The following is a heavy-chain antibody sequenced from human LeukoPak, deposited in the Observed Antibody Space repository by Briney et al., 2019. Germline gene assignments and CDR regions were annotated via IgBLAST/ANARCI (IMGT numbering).Heavy chain of an antibody. J-gene: IGHJ4*02. CDR2: VSGSGDNT. D-gene: IGHD6-19*01. V-gene: IGHV3-23*01. CDR3: ARSDKMSGWPFDY. Sequence: GGSLRLSCAASGFTFNNYAMTWVRQAPGKGLEWVSVVSGSGDNTNYADSVKGRFTISRDNSKNTLYLQMNSLRAEDTAVYYCARSDKMSGWPFDYWGQGTLVTVSS. CDR1: GFTFNNYA.